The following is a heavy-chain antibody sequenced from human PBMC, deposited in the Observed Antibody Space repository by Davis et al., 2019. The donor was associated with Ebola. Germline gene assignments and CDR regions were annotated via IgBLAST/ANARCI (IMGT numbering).Heavy chain of an antibody. V-gene: IGHV4-34*01. CDR3: ARGSDIAAAGHFDY. CDR1: GGSFSGYY. J-gene: IGHJ4*02. CDR2: IYHSGST. D-gene: IGHD6-13*01. Sequence: PSETLSLTCAVYGGSFSGYYWSWIRQPPGKGLEWIGEIYHSGSTNYNPSLKSRVTISVDTSKNQFSLKLSSVTAADTAVYYCARGSDIAAAGHFDYWGQGTLVTVSS.